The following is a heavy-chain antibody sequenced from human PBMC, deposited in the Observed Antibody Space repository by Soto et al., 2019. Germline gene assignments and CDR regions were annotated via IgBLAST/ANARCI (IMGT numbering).Heavy chain of an antibody. J-gene: IGHJ4*02. D-gene: IGHD6-19*01. CDR1: GGSISSYY. CDR2: IYYSGST. V-gene: IGHV4-59*01. Sequence: SETLSLTCTVSGGSISSYYWSWIRQPPGKGLEWIGYIYYSGSTNYNPSLKSRVTISVDTSKNQFSLKLSSVTAADTAVYYCARAITSGYSSGWYFWIGGIDYWGQGTLVTVSS. CDR3: ARAITSGYSSGWYFWIGGIDY.